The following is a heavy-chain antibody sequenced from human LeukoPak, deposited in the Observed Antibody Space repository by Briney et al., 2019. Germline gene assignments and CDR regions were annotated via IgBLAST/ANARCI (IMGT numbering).Heavy chain of an antibody. V-gene: IGHV4-39*01. CDR2: IYYSGST. CDR1: GCSIRSSSYY. J-gene: IGHJ4*02. D-gene: IGHD6-19*01. CDR3: ARLPFSGSSGWCFDY. Sequence: SETLSLTCTVSGCSIRSSSYYWGWIRQPPGKGLEWIGSIYYSGSTYYNPSLKSRVTISVDTSKNQFSLKLSSVTAADTALYYCARLPFSGSSGWCFDYWGQGTLVTVSS.